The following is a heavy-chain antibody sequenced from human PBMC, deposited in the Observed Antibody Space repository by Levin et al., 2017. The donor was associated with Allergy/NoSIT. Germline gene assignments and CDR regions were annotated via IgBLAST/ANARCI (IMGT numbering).Heavy chain of an antibody. CDR3: ARDHGLWFGESALSI. CDR2: ISYDGSNK. J-gene: IGHJ6*02. Sequence: GGSLRLSCAASGFTFSSYAMHWVRQAPGKGLEWVAVISYDGSNKYYADSVKGRFTISRDNSKNTLYLQMNSLRAEDTAVYYCARDHGLWFGESALSIWGQGTTVTVSS. V-gene: IGHV3-30*04. D-gene: IGHD3-10*01. CDR1: GFTFSSYA.